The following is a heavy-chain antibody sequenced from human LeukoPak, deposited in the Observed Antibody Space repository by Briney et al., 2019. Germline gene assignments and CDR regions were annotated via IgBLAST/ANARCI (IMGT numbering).Heavy chain of an antibody. V-gene: IGHV3-23*01. J-gene: IGHJ4*02. CDR1: GFTVSTSA. D-gene: IGHD3-10*01. CDR2: IRDSGGST. Sequence: PGASLRLSCAPSGFTVSTSAMSWVRQAPGKGLEWVTGIRDSGGSTYYADSVKGRFTIFRDNSKTTLYLHMNSLRPDDTAVYCCAKRTHFGSQNYYIGGGQGTLVTVSS. CDR3: AKRTHFGSQNYYIG.